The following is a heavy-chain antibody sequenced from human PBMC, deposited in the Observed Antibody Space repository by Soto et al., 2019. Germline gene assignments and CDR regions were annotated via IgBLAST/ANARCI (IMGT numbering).Heavy chain of an antibody. Sequence: GGSLRLSCAASGFTFNIYAMTWVRLGPEKGLEWVSLISGGGHSTFYADSVKGRFTISRDNSRNTLYLEMNSLRPEDTALYYCAKASRAYFFDYWGQGTLVTVSS. CDR2: ISGGGHST. CDR1: GFTFNIYA. CDR3: AKASRAYFFDY. V-gene: IGHV3-23*01. J-gene: IGHJ4*02.